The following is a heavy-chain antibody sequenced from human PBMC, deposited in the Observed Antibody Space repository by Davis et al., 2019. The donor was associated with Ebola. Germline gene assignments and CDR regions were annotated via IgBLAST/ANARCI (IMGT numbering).Heavy chain of an antibody. CDR1: GYTFTSYG. CDR2: ISAYNGNT. CDR3: ARAPSITMVRGVIFFFDY. Sequence: AASVKVSCKASGYTFTSYGISWVRQAPGQGLEWMGWISAYNGNTNYAQKLQGRVTMTTDTSTSTAYMELRSLRSDDTAVYYCARAPSITMVRGVIFFFDYWGQGTLVTVSP. V-gene: IGHV1-18*04. J-gene: IGHJ4*02. D-gene: IGHD3-10*01.